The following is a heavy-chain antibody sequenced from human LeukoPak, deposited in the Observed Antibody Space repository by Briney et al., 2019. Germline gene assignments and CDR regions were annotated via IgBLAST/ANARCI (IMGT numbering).Heavy chain of an antibody. CDR2: IYYSGST. CDR3: ARQWRKYYYDSSGYFRY. V-gene: IGHV4-39*01. D-gene: IGHD3-22*01. J-gene: IGHJ4*02. Sequence: PSETLSLTCTVSGGSISSSSYSWGWIRQPPGKGLEWIGSIYYSGSTYYNPSLKSRVTISVDTSKNQFSLKLSSVTAADTAVYYCARQWRKYYYDSSGYFRYWGQGTLVTVSS. CDR1: GGSISSSSYS.